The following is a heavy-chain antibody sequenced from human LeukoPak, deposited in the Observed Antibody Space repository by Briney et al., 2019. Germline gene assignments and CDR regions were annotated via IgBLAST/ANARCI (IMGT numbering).Heavy chain of an antibody. D-gene: IGHD3-3*02. Sequence: ASVKVFCKASGYTFSDFYIHWARQAPGQGLEYVGWITPKSGDTYSPQRFQGRVTMTRDASISTAYMELSSLRSDDTAAYFCARVRLADERAWAYWGQGTLVTVSS. CDR3: ARVRLADERAWAY. V-gene: IGHV1-2*02. J-gene: IGHJ4*02. CDR2: ITPKSGDT. CDR1: GYTFSDFY.